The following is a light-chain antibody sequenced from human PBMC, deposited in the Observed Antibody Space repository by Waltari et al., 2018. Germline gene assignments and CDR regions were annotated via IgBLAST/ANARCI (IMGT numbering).Light chain of an antibody. CDR2: SNN. Sequence: QSVLTQPPSASGTPGQRVTISCSGSSSNIGSNTVNLYQQPPGTAPKLLIYSNNQRPSVVPDRFSGSQSGTSASLAISGLQSEDEADYYCAAWDDSLNGRVFGGGTKLTVL. CDR3: AAWDDSLNGRV. J-gene: IGLJ3*02. V-gene: IGLV1-44*01. CDR1: SSNIGSNT.